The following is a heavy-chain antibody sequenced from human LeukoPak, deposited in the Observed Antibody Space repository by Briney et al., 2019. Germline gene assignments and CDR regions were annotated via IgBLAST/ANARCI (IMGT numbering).Heavy chain of an antibody. D-gene: IGHD3-3*01. J-gene: IGHJ4*02. V-gene: IGHV3-30*04. CDR1: GFTFSNYA. Sequence: GRSLRLSCAASGFTFSNYAMHWVRQAPGKGLEGVALISYDGSGKYYSDSVKGRFTISRDSSENTLYLQMNSLRTEDTAIYYCARERTGYYIVYWGQGTLVTVSS. CDR3: ARERTGYYIVY. CDR2: ISYDGSGK.